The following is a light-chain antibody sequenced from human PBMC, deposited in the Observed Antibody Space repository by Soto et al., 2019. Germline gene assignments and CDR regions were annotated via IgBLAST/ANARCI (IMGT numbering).Light chain of an antibody. CDR1: QSVSSSY. J-gene: IGKJ1*01. V-gene: IGKV3-20*01. CDR2: GAS. Sequence: EIVLTQAPGTLSLSALERARLSCSSSQSVSSSYLAWYQQKPGQAPRLLIYGASSRATGIPDRFSGSGSGTDFTLTISRLEPEDFAVYYCQQYGSSPWTFGQGTKVDIK. CDR3: QQYGSSPWT.